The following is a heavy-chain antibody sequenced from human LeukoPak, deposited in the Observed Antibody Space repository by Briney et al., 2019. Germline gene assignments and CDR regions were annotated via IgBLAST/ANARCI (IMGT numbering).Heavy chain of an antibody. D-gene: IGHD6-19*01. CDR2: TYYRSKWYN. Sequence: SQTLSLTCTISGDSVSSNNGAWNWIRQSPSRGVEWLGRTYYRSKWYNEYAVSVKSRITINPDTSKNQFSLQLNSVTPDDTAVYYCARDGGYTSGWHGGFDYLGQGTLVTVSS. CDR3: ARDGGYTSGWHGGFDY. CDR1: GDSVSSNNGA. V-gene: IGHV6-1*01. J-gene: IGHJ4*02.